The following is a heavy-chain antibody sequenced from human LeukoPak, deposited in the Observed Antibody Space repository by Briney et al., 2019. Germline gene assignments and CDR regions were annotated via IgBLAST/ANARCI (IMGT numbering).Heavy chain of an antibody. CDR2: INPKSGGT. J-gene: IGHJ4*02. D-gene: IGHD3-10*01. Sequence: ASVKVSCKASGYTFTGYYMHWVRQATGQGLEWMGWINPKSGGTNYAQKFQGRVTMTRDTSISTVYMELSRLSSDDTAVYYCARDLRLAGGDYWGQGTLVTVSS. V-gene: IGHV1-2*02. CDR1: GYTFTGYY. CDR3: ARDLRLAGGDY.